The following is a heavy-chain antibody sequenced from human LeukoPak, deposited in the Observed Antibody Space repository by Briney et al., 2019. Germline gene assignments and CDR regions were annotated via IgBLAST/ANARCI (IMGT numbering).Heavy chain of an antibody. J-gene: IGHJ4*02. D-gene: IGHD3-10*01. Sequence: GGSLRLSCAASGFTFSSYGMHWVRQAPGKGLEWVAVIWYGGSNKYYADSVKGRFTISRDNSKNTLYLQMNSLRAEDTAVYYCAKDIGGIDYGSGSYFDYWGQGTLVTVSS. V-gene: IGHV3-30*02. CDR3: AKDIGGIDYGSGSYFDY. CDR2: IWYGGSNK. CDR1: GFTFSSYG.